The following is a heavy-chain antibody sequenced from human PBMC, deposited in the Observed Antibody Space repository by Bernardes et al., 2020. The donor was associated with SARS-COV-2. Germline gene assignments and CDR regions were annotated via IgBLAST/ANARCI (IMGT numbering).Heavy chain of an antibody. CDR2: ISGSGGST. J-gene: IGHJ4*02. V-gene: IGHV3-23*01. CDR3: AKDRGAVAGTPFH. CDR1: GFTFSSYA. Sequence: GGSLRLSCSAFGFTFSSYAMSWVRQAPGKGLEWVSAISGSGGSTYYADSVKCRFTISRDNTKNMLYLQMNSLRAEDTAVYYCAKDRGAVAGTPFHWGQGTLVTVSS. D-gene: IGHD6-19*01.